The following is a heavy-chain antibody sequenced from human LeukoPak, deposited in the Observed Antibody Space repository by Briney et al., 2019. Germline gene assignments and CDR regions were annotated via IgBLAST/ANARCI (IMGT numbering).Heavy chain of an antibody. D-gene: IGHD6-19*01. CDR3: ARDSLPIAVAGPFDY. CDR2: ISYDGSNK. J-gene: IGHJ4*02. CDR1: GFTFSSYG. V-gene: IGHV3-30*03. Sequence: GGSLRLSCAASGFTFSSYGMHWVRQAPGKGLEWVAVISYDGSNKYYADSVKGRFTISRDNSKNTLYLQMNSLRAEDTAVYYCARDSLPIAVAGPFDYWGQGTLVTVSS.